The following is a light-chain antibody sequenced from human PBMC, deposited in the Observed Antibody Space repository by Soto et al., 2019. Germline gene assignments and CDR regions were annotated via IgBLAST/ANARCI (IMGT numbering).Light chain of an antibody. CDR3: SSYTTASTYV. V-gene: IGLV2-14*01. Sequence: QSVLAQPGSVSGSPGQSITVSCTGTTSDVGAYNYVSWYQQYPGKAPKLIIYEVSNRPSRISDRFSGSKSGNTASLTISGLQTEDEADFYCSSYTTASTYVFGTGTKVTVL. J-gene: IGLJ1*01. CDR1: TSDVGAYNY. CDR2: EVS.